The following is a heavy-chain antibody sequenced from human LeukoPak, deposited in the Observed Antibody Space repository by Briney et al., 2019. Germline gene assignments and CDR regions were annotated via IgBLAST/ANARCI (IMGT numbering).Heavy chain of an antibody. Sequence: GGSLRLSCAASGFTFSSYEMNWVRQTPGGGGLEWLSYIGRGGDNIYYADSVKGRFTTSRDNAKNSLYLQMNSLRVDDTAVYHCARDNAGTVPPYSFYAMDVWGQGTTVTVSS. CDR3: ARDNAGTVPPYSFYAMDV. CDR2: IGRGGDNI. J-gene: IGHJ6*02. V-gene: IGHV3-48*03. CDR1: GFTFSSYE. D-gene: IGHD4-17*01.